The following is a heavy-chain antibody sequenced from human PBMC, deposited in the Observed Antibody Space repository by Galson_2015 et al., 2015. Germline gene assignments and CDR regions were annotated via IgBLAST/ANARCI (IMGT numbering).Heavy chain of an antibody. CDR3: ARARGGYSGYDNAFDI. V-gene: IGHV3-48*03. CDR1: GFTFSSYE. Sequence: SLRLSCAASGFTFSSYEMNWVRQAPGKGLEWVSYISSSGTTIYYADSVKGRFTVSRDNAKKSLSLQMNNLRAEDTAVYYCARARGGYSGYDNAFDIWGQGTMVTVSS. J-gene: IGHJ3*02. CDR2: ISSSGTTI. D-gene: IGHD5-12*01.